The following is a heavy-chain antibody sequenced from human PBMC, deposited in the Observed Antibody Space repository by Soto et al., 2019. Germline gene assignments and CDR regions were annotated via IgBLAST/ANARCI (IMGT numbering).Heavy chain of an antibody. J-gene: IGHJ3*02. Sequence: GGSLRLFCASSGFTFSSYGMRWVRQAPGKGLEWVSGISGSGGSTYYADSVKGRFTISRDNPKNTLYLQMNSLRAEDTAVYYFAKTHMIAVVMDAFDIWGQGTKVTVSS. V-gene: IGHV3-23*01. CDR2: ISGSGGST. D-gene: IGHD3-22*01. CDR1: GFTFSSYG. CDR3: AKTHMIAVVMDAFDI.